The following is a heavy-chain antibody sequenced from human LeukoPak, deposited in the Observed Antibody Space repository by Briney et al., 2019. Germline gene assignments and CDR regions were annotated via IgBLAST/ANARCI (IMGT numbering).Heavy chain of an antibody. Sequence: SETLSLTCTVSGGSISTSNYYWGWIRQPPGKGLEWIGNIFYSGSTYYSPSLKSRVTISLDTSRNQFSLKLNSVTAADTAVYYCARERYGDYVHDAFDIWGQGTMVTVSS. CDR3: ARERYGDYVHDAFDI. J-gene: IGHJ3*02. CDR2: IFYSGST. V-gene: IGHV4-39*07. D-gene: IGHD4-17*01. CDR1: GGSISTSNYY.